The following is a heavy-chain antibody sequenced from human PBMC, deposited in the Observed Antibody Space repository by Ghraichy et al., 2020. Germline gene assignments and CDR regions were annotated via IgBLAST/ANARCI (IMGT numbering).Heavy chain of an antibody. CDR3: ARGNGNSYGKLED. CDR2: IWYDGHNE. Sequence: GESLNISCAASGFSFSVYGMHWVRQAPGKGLEWVAVIWYDGHNEFYGDSVKGRFTISRDNSRNMLHLEMNSLRAEDTAVYFCARGNGNSYGKLEDWGQGTLVTVSS. D-gene: IGHD5-18*01. CDR1: GFSFSVYG. J-gene: IGHJ4*02. V-gene: IGHV3-33*01.